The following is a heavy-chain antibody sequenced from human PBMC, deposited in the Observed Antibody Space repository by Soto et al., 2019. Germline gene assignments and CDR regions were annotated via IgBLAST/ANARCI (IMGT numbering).Heavy chain of an antibody. D-gene: IGHD5-18*01. CDR1: GGSVSSGGYP. Sequence: SETLSLTCTVSGGSVSSGGYPWNWIRQHPGQGLEWIGYIYNSENTYYNPSLKSRVTISADTSKNQFSLKLRSVTAADTAIYYCARVGYNCGHLDSWGHGILVTVSS. V-gene: IGHV4-31*03. CDR2: IYNSENT. J-gene: IGHJ5*01. CDR3: ARVGYNCGHLDS.